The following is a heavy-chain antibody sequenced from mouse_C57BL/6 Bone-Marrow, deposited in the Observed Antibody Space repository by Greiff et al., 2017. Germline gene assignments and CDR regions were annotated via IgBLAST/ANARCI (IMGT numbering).Heavy chain of an antibody. CDR2: ISYDGSN. CDR3: ARGGEKLRNYFDY. J-gene: IGHJ2*01. CDR1: GYSITSGYY. Sequence: ESGPGLVKPSQSLSLTCSVTGYSITSGYYWNWIRQFPGNKLEWMGYISYDGSNNYNPSLKNRISITRDTSKNQFFLKLNSVTTEDTATYYCARGGEKLRNYFDYWGQGTTLTVSS. D-gene: IGHD2-4*01. V-gene: IGHV3-6*01.